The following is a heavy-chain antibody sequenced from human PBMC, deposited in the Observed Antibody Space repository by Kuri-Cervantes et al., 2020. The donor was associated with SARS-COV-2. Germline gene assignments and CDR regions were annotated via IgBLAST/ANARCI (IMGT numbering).Heavy chain of an antibody. D-gene: IGHD1-7*01. CDR2: TYYSGST. Sequence: SETLSLTCTVSGGSISSSSYYWGWIRQLPGKGLEWVGSTYYSGSTYYNPSLKSRVTISVDTSKNQFSLKLSSVTAADTAVYYCASGYITGTTVAYDPWGQGTLVTVSS. CDR1: GGSISSSSYY. V-gene: IGHV4-39*01. J-gene: IGHJ5*02. CDR3: ASGYITGTTVAYDP.